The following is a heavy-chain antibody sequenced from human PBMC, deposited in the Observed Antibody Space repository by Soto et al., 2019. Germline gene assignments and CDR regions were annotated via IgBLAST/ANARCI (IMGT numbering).Heavy chain of an antibody. V-gene: IGHV4-59*01. CDR2: IYYSGST. CDR3: AKVAVSGDDYTSYYYMHA. J-gene: IGHJ6*03. CDR1: GGSISNYY. Sequence: PSETLSLTCSVSGGSISNYYWSWIRQPPGKGLEWIGYIYYSGSTNYNPSLKSRVTISVDTSKNQFSLKLSSVTAADTAVYYCAKVAVSGDDYTSYYYMHAWGKGTTLTVS. D-gene: IGHD5-12*01.